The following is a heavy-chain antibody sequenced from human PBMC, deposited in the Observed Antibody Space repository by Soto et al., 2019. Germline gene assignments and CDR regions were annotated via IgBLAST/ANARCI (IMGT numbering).Heavy chain of an antibody. CDR2: LSGSGTT. CDR3: ARGGIH. D-gene: IGHD3-16*01. CDR1: GYTVNSHE. Sequence: EVLLVESGGGSRQPGGSLRLSCVASGYTVNSHEMNWVRQAPGKGLEWISYLSGSGTTNYAESVKGRFTISRDNAHKSLFLEMKDLRVEDTAVYYCARGGIHWGQGTLVTVSS. J-gene: IGHJ4*02. V-gene: IGHV3-48*03.